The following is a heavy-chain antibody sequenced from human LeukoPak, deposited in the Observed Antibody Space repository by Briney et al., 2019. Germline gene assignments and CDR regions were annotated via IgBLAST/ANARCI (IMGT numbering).Heavy chain of an antibody. CDR1: GGSISSYY. J-gene: IGHJ4*02. CDR2: IYYSGST. CDR3: ARSPDILTGENFDY. D-gene: IGHD3-9*01. V-gene: IGHV4-59*01. Sequence: SETLSLTCAVSGGSISSYYWSWIRQPPGKGLEWIGYIYYSGSTNYNPSLKSRVTISVDTSKNQFSLKLSSVTAADTAVFYCARSPDILTGENFDYWGQGTLVTVSS.